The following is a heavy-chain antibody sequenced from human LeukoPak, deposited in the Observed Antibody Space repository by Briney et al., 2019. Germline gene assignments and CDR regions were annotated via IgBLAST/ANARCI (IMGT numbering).Heavy chain of an antibody. CDR3: ARGRRDGYRSRYDY. CDR1: GGSFSGYY. J-gene: IGHJ4*02. D-gene: IGHD5-24*01. Sequence: SETLSLTCAVYGGSFSGYYWSWIRQPPGKGLEWIGEINHSGSTNYNPSLKSRVTISVDTSKNQFSLKLSSVTAADTAVYYCARGRRDGYRSRYDYWGQGTLVTVPS. CDR2: INHSGST. V-gene: IGHV4-34*01.